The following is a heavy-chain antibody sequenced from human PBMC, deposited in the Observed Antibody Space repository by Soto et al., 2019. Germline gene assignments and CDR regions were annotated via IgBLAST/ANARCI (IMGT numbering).Heavy chain of an antibody. J-gene: IGHJ5*02. CDR2: IYPGDSDT. D-gene: IGHD2-2*01. V-gene: IGHV5-51*01. CDR1: GYTFTNYW. Sequence: GESLKISCKGSGYTFTNYWIGWVRQRPWKGLEWMGIIYPGDSDTRYSPSFQGQVTISADKSISTAYLQWSSLKASDTAMYYCARLGFPTEVVPAAPFDPCGQGTLVTVSS. CDR3: ARLGFPTEVVPAAPFDP.